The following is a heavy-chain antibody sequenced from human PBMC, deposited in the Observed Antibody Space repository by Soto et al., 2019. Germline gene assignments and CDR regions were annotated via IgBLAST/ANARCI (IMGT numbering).Heavy chain of an antibody. CDR3: ARAWGSPSYFDY. Sequence: QVQLVQSGAEVKKPGSSVKVSCKASGGTISSYAISWVRQAPGQGLEWMGGIIPIFSTANYAQKFQGRVTITADESTRTASMELSSLRSEDTAVYYCARAWGSPSYFDYWGQGTLVIVSS. D-gene: IGHD7-27*01. CDR2: IIPIFSTA. J-gene: IGHJ4*02. V-gene: IGHV1-69*12. CDR1: GGTISSYA.